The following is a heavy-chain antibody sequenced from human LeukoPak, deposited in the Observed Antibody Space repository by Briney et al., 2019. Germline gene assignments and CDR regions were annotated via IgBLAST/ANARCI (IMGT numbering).Heavy chain of an antibody. V-gene: IGHV1-2*02. D-gene: IGHD3-22*01. CDR1: GNTLTVYY. Sequence: ASVKVSHKASGNTLTVYYMHGVRQAPGQGLEWMGWIYPNSGGKQYAQKFQGRVTMTRDTSKCTAYMELSRMRSDETAVYFCARDSGGGYYYDGSGYYAEYFQHWGEGTVVTVSS. CDR2: IYPNSGGK. J-gene: IGHJ1*01. CDR3: ARDSGGGYYYDGSGYYAEYFQH.